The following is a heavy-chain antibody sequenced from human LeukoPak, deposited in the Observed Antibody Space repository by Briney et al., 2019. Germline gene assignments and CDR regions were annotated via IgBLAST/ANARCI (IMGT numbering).Heavy chain of an antibody. CDR1: GYTFTCYD. CDR3: ARGSLFDSSGYLEYYFDY. J-gene: IGHJ4*02. Sequence: ASVKVSCKASGYTFTCYDINWVRQATGRGLEWMGWMNPNSGNTGYAQKFQGRVTMTRKTSISTAYMELIGLRSEDTAVYYCARGSLFDSSGYLEYYFDYWGQGTLVTVSS. CDR2: MNPNSGNT. V-gene: IGHV1-8*01. D-gene: IGHD3-22*01.